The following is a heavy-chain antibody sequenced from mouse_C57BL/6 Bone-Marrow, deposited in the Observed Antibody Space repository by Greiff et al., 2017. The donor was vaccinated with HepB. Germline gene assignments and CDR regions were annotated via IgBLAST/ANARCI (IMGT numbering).Heavy chain of an antibody. CDR1: GFTFSSYG. J-gene: IGHJ3*01. CDR3: ARHRSLYYDDA. V-gene: IGHV5-6*01. CDR2: ISSGGSYT. Sequence: EVKVVESGGDLVKPGGSLKLSCAASGFTFSSYGMSWVRQTPDKRLEWVATISSGGSYTYYPDSVKGRFTISRDNAKNTLYLQMSSLKSEDTAMYYCARHRSLYYDDAWGQGTLVTVSA. D-gene: IGHD2-4*01.